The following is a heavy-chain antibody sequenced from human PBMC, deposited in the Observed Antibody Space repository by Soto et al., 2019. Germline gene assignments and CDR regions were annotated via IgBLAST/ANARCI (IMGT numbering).Heavy chain of an antibody. CDR3: GREKPWLEGWFDP. Sequence: PCWSLRLACASSGSTFMSYIMNWARQAPGKGLEWVSSISSSSSYIYYADSVKGRFTISRDNAKNSLYLQMNSLRAEDTAVYYCGREKPWLEGWFDPWGQGTLVTVSS. J-gene: IGHJ5*02. CDR1: GSTFMSYI. CDR2: ISSSSSYI. V-gene: IGHV3-21*01. D-gene: IGHD6-19*01.